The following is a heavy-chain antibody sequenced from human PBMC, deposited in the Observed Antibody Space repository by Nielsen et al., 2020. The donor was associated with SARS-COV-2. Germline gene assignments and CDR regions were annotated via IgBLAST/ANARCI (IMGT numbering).Heavy chain of an antibody. Sequence: GESLKISCEASGFTFDDYGMSWVRQAPGKGLEWVSGINWNGGSTGYADSVKGRFTISRDNAKNSLYLQMNSLRAEDTALYHCAVGYGDYDWYFDLWGRGTLVTVSS. D-gene: IGHD4-17*01. CDR1: GFTFDDYG. CDR2: INWNGGST. V-gene: IGHV3-20*01. J-gene: IGHJ2*01. CDR3: AVGYGDYDWYFDL.